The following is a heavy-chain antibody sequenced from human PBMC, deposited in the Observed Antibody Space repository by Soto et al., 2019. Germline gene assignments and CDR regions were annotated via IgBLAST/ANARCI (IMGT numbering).Heavy chain of an antibody. D-gene: IGHD6-6*01. CDR3: ARARYSSSSGWFDP. V-gene: IGHV1-2*02. J-gene: IGHJ5*02. Sequence: GASVKVSCKASGYTFTGYYMHWVRQAPGQGLEWMGWINPNSGGTNYAQKFQGRVTMTRDTSISTAYMELSRLRSDDTAVYYCARARYSSSSGWFDPWGQGTLVTVSP. CDR2: INPNSGGT. CDR1: GYTFTGYY.